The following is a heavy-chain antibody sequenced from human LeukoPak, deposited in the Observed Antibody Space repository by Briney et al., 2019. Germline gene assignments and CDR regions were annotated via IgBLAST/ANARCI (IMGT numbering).Heavy chain of an antibody. CDR1: GGTFSSYA. CDR3: AADRGGNYYYYMDV. Sequence: SVKVSCKASGGTFSSYAISWVRQAPGQGLEWMGGIIPIFGTANYAQKFQGRVTITTDESTSTAYMELSSLGSEDTAVYYCAADRGGNYYYYMDVWGKGTTVTVSS. D-gene: IGHD3-10*01. J-gene: IGHJ6*03. CDR2: IIPIFGTA. V-gene: IGHV1-69*05.